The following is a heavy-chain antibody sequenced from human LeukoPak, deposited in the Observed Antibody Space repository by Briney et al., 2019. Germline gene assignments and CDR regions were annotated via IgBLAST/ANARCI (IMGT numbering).Heavy chain of an antibody. Sequence: GASVKVSCKASGYTFTTYDINWVRQATGQGLEWMGWMNPNSGNTGYAQKFQGRVTMTRNTSISTAYMDLSSLRSEDTAVYYCAVDYGDFLFDYWGQGTLVTVSS. CDR2: MNPNSGNT. J-gene: IGHJ4*02. D-gene: IGHD4-17*01. V-gene: IGHV1-8*01. CDR1: GYTFTTYD. CDR3: AVDYGDFLFDY.